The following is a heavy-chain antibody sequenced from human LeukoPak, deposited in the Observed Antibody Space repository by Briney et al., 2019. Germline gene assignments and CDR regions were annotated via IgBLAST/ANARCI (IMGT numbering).Heavy chain of an antibody. Sequence: TFGDYAMSWVRPPPGKGLEWIGYIYYSGSTYYNPSLKSRVTISVDTSKNQFSLKLSSVTAADTAVYYCAREKAVYFDYWGQGTLVTVSS. CDR2: IYYSGST. V-gene: IGHV4-30-4*08. J-gene: IGHJ4*02. CDR1: TFGDYA. CDR3: AREKAVYFDY. D-gene: IGHD4-17*01.